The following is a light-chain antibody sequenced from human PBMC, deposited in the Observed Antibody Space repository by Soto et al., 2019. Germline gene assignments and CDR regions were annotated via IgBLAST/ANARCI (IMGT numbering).Light chain of an antibody. J-gene: IGKJ4*01. CDR3: QQYAESPLT. CDR2: DAS. Sequence: EIVLTQSPGTLSLSPGESATLSCMASQSVGRNYLAWFQHKPGQAPRLVIYDASNRATGVPDRFSGSGSGTDFTLTVTRLEPEDFAVYYCQQYAESPLTFGGGTKVEIK. CDR1: QSVGRNY. V-gene: IGKV3-20*01.